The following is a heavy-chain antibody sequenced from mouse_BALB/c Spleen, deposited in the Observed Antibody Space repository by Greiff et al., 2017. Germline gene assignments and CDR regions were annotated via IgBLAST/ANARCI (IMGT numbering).Heavy chain of an antibody. J-gene: IGHJ4*01. Sequence: VMLVESGPSLVQPSQSLSITCTVSGFSLTSYGVHWVRQSPGKGLEWLGVIWRGGSTDHNAAFMSRLSITKDNSKSQVFFKMNSLQADDTAIYYCAKMGWDYYAMDYWGQGTSVTVSS. V-gene: IGHV2-5-1*01. CDR2: IWRGGST. CDR1: GFSLTSYG. CDR3: AKMGWDYYAMDY. D-gene: IGHD1-1*02.